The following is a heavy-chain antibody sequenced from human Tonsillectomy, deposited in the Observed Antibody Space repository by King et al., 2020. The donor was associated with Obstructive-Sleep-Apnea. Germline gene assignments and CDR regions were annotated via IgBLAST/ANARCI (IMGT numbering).Heavy chain of an antibody. J-gene: IGHJ4*02. V-gene: IGHV3-30*02. CDR1: GFTFSDSG. CDR2: IRFDGSDN. CDR3: ARPGVGASSIVEY. Sequence: VQLVESGGGVVQPGRSLRLSWSASGFTFSDSGMHWVRQTPGKGLEWVSFIRFDGSDNYYADSVKGRFTISRDNSRNTLYLHMNSLRVEDTAVYYCARPGVGASSIVEYWGQGTLVTASS. D-gene: IGHD1-26*01.